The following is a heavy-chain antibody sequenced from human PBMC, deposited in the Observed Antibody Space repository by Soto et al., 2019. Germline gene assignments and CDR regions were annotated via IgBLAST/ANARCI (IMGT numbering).Heavy chain of an antibody. V-gene: IGHV1-8*01. CDR1: GYTFTSYD. Sequence: QVQLVQSGAAMKKPGASVKVSCKASGYTFTSYDINWVRQAAGQGLEWMGWINPNTGYTDYAQKFQERVTMTGNTSITTAYMELSGLRSEDTAVYYCVRGRVMITFGVVIVIDYWGHGSPVTVSS. CDR2: INPNTGYT. D-gene: IGHD3-16*02. CDR3: VRGRVMITFGVVIVIDY. J-gene: IGHJ4*01.